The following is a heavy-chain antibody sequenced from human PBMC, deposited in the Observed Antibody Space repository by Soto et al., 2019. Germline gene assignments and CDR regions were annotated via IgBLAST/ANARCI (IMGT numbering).Heavy chain of an antibody. CDR3: ARAGGGRGYFDY. J-gene: IGHJ4*02. CDR1: GFTFSSYG. Sequence: GGSLRLSCAASGFTFSSYGMHWVRQAPGKGLEWVAVIWYDGSNKYYADSVKGRFTISRDNSKNTLYLQMNSLRAEDTAVYYCARAGGGRGYFDYWGQGTLVTVSS. CDR2: IWYDGSNK. D-gene: IGHD2-15*01. V-gene: IGHV3-33*01.